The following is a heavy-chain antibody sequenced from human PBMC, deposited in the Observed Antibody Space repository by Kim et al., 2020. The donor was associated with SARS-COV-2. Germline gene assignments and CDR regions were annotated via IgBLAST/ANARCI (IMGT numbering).Heavy chain of an antibody. D-gene: IGHD3-10*01. CDR1: GFTSTSHD. CDR2: VSGGGSRE. J-gene: IGHJ3*01. V-gene: IGHV3-23*01. CDR3: ARQVAGSNCDV. Sequence: GGSLRLSCGASGFTSTSHDLQWVRQAPGKGPEWISGVSGGGSREFYAESVKGRFTISRDNSKNTVYLQLNILRAEDTAIYYCARQVAGSNCDVWHQGT.